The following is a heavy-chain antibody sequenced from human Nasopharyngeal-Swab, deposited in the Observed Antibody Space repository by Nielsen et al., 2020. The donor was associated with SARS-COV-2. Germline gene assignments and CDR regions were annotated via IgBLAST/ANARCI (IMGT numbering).Heavy chain of an antibody. Sequence: ASVKVSCKASGYTFTSYAMNWVRQAPGQGLEWMGWINTNTGNPTYAQGFTGRFVFSLDTSVSTAYLQISSLKAEDTAVYYCARRDMVGKIAVAGKSRGYYFDYWGQGTLVTVSS. CDR2: INTNTGNP. CDR1: GYTFTSYA. J-gene: IGHJ4*02. D-gene: IGHD6-19*01. V-gene: IGHV7-4-1*02. CDR3: ARRDMVGKIAVAGKSRGYYFDY.